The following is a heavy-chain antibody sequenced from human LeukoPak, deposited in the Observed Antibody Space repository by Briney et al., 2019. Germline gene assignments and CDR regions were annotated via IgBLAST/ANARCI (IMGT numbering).Heavy chain of an antibody. CDR1: GYTFTGYH. CDR2: INPNSGGT. Sequence: ASVKVSCKASGYTFTGYHIHWVRQAPGQGLEWMGMINPNSGGTNYAQKFQGRVTMTRDTSISTAYMELSRLRSDDTAVYYCARDPWSSVDVWGKGTTVTVSS. V-gene: IGHV1-2*02. J-gene: IGHJ6*04. CDR3: ARDPWSSVDV.